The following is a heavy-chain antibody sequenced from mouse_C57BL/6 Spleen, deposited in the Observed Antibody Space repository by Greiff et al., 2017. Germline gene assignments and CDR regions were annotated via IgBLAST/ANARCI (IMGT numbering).Heavy chain of an antibody. CDR2: IDPSDSYT. CDR3: ARSGGRRYFDV. CDR1: GYTFTSYW. V-gene: IGHV1-69*01. J-gene: IGHJ1*03. Sequence: VQLQQPGAELVMPGASVKLSCKASGYTFTSYWMHWVKQRPGQGLEWIGEIDPSDSYTNYNQKFKGKSTLTVDKSSSTAYMQLSSLTSEDSAVYYCARSGGRRYFDVWGTGTTVTVSS. D-gene: IGHD3-1*01.